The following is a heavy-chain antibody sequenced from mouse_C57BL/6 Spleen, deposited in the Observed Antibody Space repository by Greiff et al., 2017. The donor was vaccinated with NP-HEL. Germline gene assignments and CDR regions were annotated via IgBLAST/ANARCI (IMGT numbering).Heavy chain of an antibody. J-gene: IGHJ4*01. CDR2: IDPENGDT. CDR3: TRAQATGYYAMDY. V-gene: IGHV14-4*01. Sequence: EVQLQQSGAELVRPGASVKLSCTASGFNIKDDYMHWVKQRPEQGLEWIGWIDPENGDTEYASKFQGKATITADTSSNTAYLQLSSLTSEDTAVYYCTRAQATGYYAMDYWGQGTSVTVSS. CDR1: GFNIKDDY. D-gene: IGHD3-2*02.